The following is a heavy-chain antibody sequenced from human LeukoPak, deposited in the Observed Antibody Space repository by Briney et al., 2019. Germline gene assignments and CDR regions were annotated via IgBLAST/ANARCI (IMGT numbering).Heavy chain of an antibody. V-gene: IGHV3-23*01. Sequence: AGTLRLSSAASGFTFSSYDMSWVRQAPGKGLVGVSATSGGGGSTYYADSGKGRFTIARDNSKNTLYLQMNSLRDEDTAVYYCASSGAIAARAGPLNREFDYWGQGTLVTVSS. D-gene: IGHD6-6*01. J-gene: IGHJ4*02. CDR3: ASSGAIAARAGPLNREFDY. CDR2: TSGGGGST. CDR1: GFTFSSYD.